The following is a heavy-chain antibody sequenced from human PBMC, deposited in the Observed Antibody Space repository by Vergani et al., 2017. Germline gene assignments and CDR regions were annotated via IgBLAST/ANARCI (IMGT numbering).Heavy chain of an antibody. J-gene: IGHJ6*02. CDR1: GFTFSSYA. V-gene: IGHV3-30-3*01. Sequence: QVQLVESGGGVVQPGRSLRLSCAASGFTFSSYAMHWVRQAPGKGLEWVAVISYDGSNKYYADSVKGRFTISRDNSKNTLYLQVNSLRAEDTAVYYCARHDSGHYDSSYYGLDVWGQGTTVTVSS. CDR2: ISYDGSNK. D-gene: IGHD3-16*01. CDR3: ARHDSGHYDSSYYGLDV.